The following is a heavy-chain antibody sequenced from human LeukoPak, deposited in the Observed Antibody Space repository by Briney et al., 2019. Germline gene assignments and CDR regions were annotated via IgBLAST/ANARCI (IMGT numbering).Heavy chain of an antibody. V-gene: IGHV4-4*09. CDR1: GGSISSYH. D-gene: IGHD6-19*01. J-gene: IGHJ4*02. CDR3: ARLPPLYSSGWRNYFDY. CDR2: IYTSGST. Sequence: SETLSLTCTVSGGSISSYHWSWIRQPPGKGLEWIGYIYTSGSTNYNPSLKSRVTISVDTSKNQFSLKLSSVTAADTAVYYCARLPPLYSSGWRNYFDYWGQGTLVTVSS.